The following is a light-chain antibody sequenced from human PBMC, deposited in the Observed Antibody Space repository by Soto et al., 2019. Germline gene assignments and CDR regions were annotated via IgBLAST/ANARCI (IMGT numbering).Light chain of an antibody. V-gene: IGLV8-61*01. Sequence: QTVVTQEPSVSVSPGRTVTLTCGCSSGSVTTSYYPSWYQQTPGQAPRTLIYSTNTRSSGVPDRFSGSILGNKAALTITGAQADDESDYYCVLYMGSGIAVFGGGTQLTVL. CDR1: SGSVTTSYY. J-gene: IGLJ2*01. CDR2: STN. CDR3: VLYMGSGIAV.